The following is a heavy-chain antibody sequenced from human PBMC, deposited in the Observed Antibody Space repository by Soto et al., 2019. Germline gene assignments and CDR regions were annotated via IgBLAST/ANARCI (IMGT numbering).Heavy chain of an antibody. D-gene: IGHD6-13*01. CDR1: GGSISSGVYY. Sequence: SETLSLTSTVSGGSISSGVYYWSWIRQHPGKGMEWIGYIYYSGSTYYNPSLKSRVTISVDTSKNQFSLKLSSVTAADTAVYYCARLAAGVDYWGQGTLVTVSS. J-gene: IGHJ4*02. V-gene: IGHV4-31*03. CDR2: IYYSGST. CDR3: ARLAAGVDY.